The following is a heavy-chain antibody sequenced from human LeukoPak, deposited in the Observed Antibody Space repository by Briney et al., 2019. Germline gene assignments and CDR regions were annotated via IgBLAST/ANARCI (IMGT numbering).Heavy chain of an antibody. J-gene: IGHJ4*02. CDR1: GYSFTNYD. V-gene: IGHV7-4-1*02. Sequence: ASVKVSCKASGYSFTNYDINWVRQAPGQGLEWMGWVNTNTGNPTYAQGFTGRFVFSLDTSVSTAYLQISSLKAEDTAVYYCARVYYDILTGYYYFDYWGQGTLVTVSS. CDR2: VNTNTGNP. CDR3: ARVYYDILTGYYYFDY. D-gene: IGHD3-9*01.